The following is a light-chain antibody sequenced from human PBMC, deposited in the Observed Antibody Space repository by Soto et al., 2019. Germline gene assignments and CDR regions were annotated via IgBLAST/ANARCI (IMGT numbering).Light chain of an antibody. Sequence: VLTQSPGTLSLSPGERATLSCRASQSVTSTYLAWYQQKPGQAPRLLIHGASTRAPGFPARFSGSGSGTDFTLTISSLQSEDFAVYYCQQYDNWPWTFGQGTKVDI. CDR1: QSVTSTY. CDR3: QQYDNWPWT. J-gene: IGKJ1*01. V-gene: IGKV3-15*01. CDR2: GAS.